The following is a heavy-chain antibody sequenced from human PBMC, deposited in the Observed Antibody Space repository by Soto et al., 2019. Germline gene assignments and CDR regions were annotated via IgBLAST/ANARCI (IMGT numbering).Heavy chain of an antibody. CDR2: IKSKTDGGTT. J-gene: IGHJ6*02. CDR3: TTSRGYCSSTSCYGSTAYYYYYYGMDV. D-gene: IGHD2-2*01. V-gene: IGHV3-15*01. Sequence: PGGSLRLSCAASGFTFSNAWMSWVRQAPGKGLEWVGRIKSKTDGGTTDYAAPVKGRFTISRDDSKNTLYLQMNSLKTEDTAVYYCTTSRGYCSSTSCYGSTAYYYYYYGMDVWGQGTTVTVSS. CDR1: GFTFSNAW.